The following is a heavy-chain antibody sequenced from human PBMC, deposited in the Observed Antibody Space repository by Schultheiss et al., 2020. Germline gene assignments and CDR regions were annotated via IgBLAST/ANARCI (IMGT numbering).Heavy chain of an antibody. CDR1: GFTFSSYG. V-gene: IGHV3-7*01. Sequence: GESLKISCAASGFTFSSYGMHWVRQAPGKGLEWVANIKEDGSEKYYMDSVKGRFTISRDNAKNSLYLQMNSLRGEDTATYYCARDGGLAYWGQGTQVTVSS. J-gene: IGHJ4*02. D-gene: IGHD2-15*01. CDR3: ARDGGLAY. CDR2: IKEDGSEK.